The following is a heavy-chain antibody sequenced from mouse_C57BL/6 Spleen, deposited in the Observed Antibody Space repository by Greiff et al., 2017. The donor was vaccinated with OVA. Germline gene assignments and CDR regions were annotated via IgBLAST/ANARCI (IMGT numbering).Heavy chain of an antibody. J-gene: IGHJ2*01. CDR1: GFTFSSYA. CDR2: ISDGGSYT. Sequence: DVHLVESGGGLVKPGGSLKLSCAASGFTFSSYAMSWVRQTPEKRLEWVATISDGGSYTYYPDNVKGRFTISRDNAKNNLYLQMSHLKSEDTAMYYCARHYSNSGFDYWGQGTTLTVSS. CDR3: ARHYSNSGFDY. V-gene: IGHV5-4*01. D-gene: IGHD2-5*01.